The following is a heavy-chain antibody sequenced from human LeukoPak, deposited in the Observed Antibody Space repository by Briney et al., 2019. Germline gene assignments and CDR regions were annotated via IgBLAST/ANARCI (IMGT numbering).Heavy chain of an antibody. CDR2: SYPGDSDT. J-gene: IGHJ4*02. CDR3: ARQGIAVAGTTNYFDY. V-gene: IGHV5-51*01. CDR1: GYSFTSYW. Sequence: GESLKISCKGSGYSFTSYWIGWVRQMPGKGLEWMGISYPGDSDTRYSPSFQGQVTISADKSISTAYLQWSSLKASDTAMYYCARQGIAVAGTTNYFDYWGRGTLVTVSS. D-gene: IGHD6-19*01.